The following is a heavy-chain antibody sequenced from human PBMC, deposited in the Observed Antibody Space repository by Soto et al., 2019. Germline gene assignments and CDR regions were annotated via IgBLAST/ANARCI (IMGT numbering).Heavy chain of an antibody. V-gene: IGHV4-39*01. D-gene: IGHD3-22*01. J-gene: IGHJ3*02. CDR2: IYYSGTT. CDR1: GGSISTSSYY. CDR3: ARTTMIVSSLNPAAFDI. Sequence: SETLSLTCTVSGGSISTSSYYWAWIRQTPGKGLEWIGTIYYSGTTYYNPSLKSRVTIFVDTSKNQFSLKLSSMTAADTAVYYCARTTMIVSSLNPAAFDIWGQGTMVTVSS.